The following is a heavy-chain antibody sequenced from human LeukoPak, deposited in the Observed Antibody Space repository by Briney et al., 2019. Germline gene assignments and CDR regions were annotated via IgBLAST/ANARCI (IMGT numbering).Heavy chain of an antibody. CDR2: IYYRGST. J-gene: IGHJ4*02. D-gene: IGHD3-3*01. V-gene: IGHV4-59*01. CDR3: ARGFWSGYQPFDY. CDR1: GGSISSYY. Sequence: SWETLSLTCTVSGGSISSYYWSWIRQPPGKGREWIGYIYYRGSTNYNPSLKSRVTISVGTSKNQFSLKLSSVTAADTAVYYCARGFWSGYQPFDYWGQGTLVTVSS.